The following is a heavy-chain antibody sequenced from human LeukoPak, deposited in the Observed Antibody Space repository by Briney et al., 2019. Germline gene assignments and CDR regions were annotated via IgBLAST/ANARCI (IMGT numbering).Heavy chain of an antibody. J-gene: IGHJ6*03. D-gene: IGHD2/OR15-2a*01. CDR3: ARDSSTWYSDYYYYMDV. V-gene: IGHV1-2*02. Sequence: GASVKVPCKTSGFMFTAYYIHWVRQVPGQGLEWMGWFNPKSGDTNYPQKFQGRVTMTGDTSTSTAYMELSSLRSDDTARYFCARDSSTWYSDYYYYMDVWGKGTTVTVSS. CDR1: GFMFTAYY. CDR2: FNPKSGDT.